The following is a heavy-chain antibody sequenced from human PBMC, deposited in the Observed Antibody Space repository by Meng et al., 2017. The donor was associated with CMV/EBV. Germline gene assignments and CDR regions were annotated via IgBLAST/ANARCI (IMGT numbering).Heavy chain of an antibody. J-gene: IGHJ4*02. Sequence: GESLKISCAASGFTFSGSAMHWVRQASGKGLEWVGRIRSKANSYATAYAASVKGRFTISRDDSKSIAYLQMNSLKTEDTAVYYCTSIIVVVPSWGQGTLVTVSS. CDR3: TSIIVVVPS. CDR1: GFTFSGSA. V-gene: IGHV3-73*01. D-gene: IGHD2-2*01. CDR2: IRSKANSYAT.